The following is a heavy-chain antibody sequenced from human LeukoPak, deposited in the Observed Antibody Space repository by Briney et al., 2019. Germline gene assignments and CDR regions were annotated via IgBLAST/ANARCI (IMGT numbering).Heavy chain of an antibody. CDR1: AGSFSGYH. CDR3: ARGPHHHWPLLRF. V-gene: IGHV4-34*01. Sequence: SETLSLTCTVSAGSFSGYHWSWIRQSPGKGLDWIGEINDSGSPIYNPSLNNRVTISVDTSKNQFSVILTSVTAADTAVYYCARGPHHHWPLLRFWGQGSLVTVSS. J-gene: IGHJ4*02. CDR2: INDSGSP. D-gene: IGHD1-14*01.